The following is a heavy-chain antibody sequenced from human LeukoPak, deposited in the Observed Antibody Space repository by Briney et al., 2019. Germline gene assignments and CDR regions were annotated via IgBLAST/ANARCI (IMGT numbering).Heavy chain of an antibody. V-gene: IGHV3-30*02. CDR2: ILYDGVNK. J-gene: IGHJ4*02. CDR3: ANLLLDNYYDSSGYRDF. Sequence: GGSVRLSCAASAFTFRTYGMHWVRQAPGKGLEWVAFILYDGVNKYYADSVKGRFIISRDNSKNTWYLQMNSLRTEDTAVYYCANLLLDNYYDSSGYRDFWGQGTLVTVSS. D-gene: IGHD3-22*01. CDR1: AFTFRTYG.